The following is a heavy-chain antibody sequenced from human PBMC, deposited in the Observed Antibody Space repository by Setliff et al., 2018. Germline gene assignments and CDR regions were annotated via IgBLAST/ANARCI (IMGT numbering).Heavy chain of an antibody. CDR1: GYTFTNSD. Sequence: ASVKVSCKASGYTFTNSDINWVRQATGQGLEWMGWMNPNSGNIGYAQKFQGRVTITRNTSISTAYMELSSLRSEDTAVYYCARLVRYCTTTSCQGASGAEFWGQGTLVTVSS. CDR3: ARLVRYCTTTSCQGASGAEF. J-gene: IGHJ4*02. V-gene: IGHV1-8*03. D-gene: IGHD2-2*01. CDR2: MNPNSGNI.